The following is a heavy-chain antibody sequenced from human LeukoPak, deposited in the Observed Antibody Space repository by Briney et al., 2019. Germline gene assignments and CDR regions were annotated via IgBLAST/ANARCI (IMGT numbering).Heavy chain of an antibody. Sequence: PSETLSLTCTVSGRSISSSSYYWGWIRQPPGKGLEWIGYIYHSGSTYYNPSLKSRVTISVDRSKNQFSLKLSSVTAADTAVYYCARDRPVEMATIGGAFDIWGQGTMVTVSS. CDR2: IYHSGST. J-gene: IGHJ3*02. CDR1: GRSISSSSYY. CDR3: ARDRPVEMATIGGAFDI. V-gene: IGHV4-39*07. D-gene: IGHD5-24*01.